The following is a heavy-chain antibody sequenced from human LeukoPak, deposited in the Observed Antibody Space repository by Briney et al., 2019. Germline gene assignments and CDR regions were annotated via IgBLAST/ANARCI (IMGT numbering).Heavy chain of an antibody. V-gene: IGHV3-15*01. D-gene: IGHD1-26*01. CDR3: TAGPPGTY. CDR1: GFTFSNNW. CDR2: IKRNVDGATT. J-gene: IGHJ4*02. Sequence: GGSLRLSCIASGFTFSNNWMSWVRQAPGKGREWVGRIKRNVDGATTDYAAPVKGRFTVSRDDAKDTLYLEMNSQNTEDTAVYYCTAGPPGTYWGQGTLVTVS.